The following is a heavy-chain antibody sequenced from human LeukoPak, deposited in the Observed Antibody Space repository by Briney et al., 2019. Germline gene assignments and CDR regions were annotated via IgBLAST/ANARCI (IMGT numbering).Heavy chain of an antibody. D-gene: IGHD5-18*01. J-gene: IGHJ6*03. CDR3: ARWMYGYSPNGGYYYYYMDV. Sequence: ASVKVSCKASGYTFTSYGISWVRQAPGQGLEWMGWISAYNGNTNYAQKLQGRVTMTTDTSTSTAYMELRSLRSDDTAVYYCARWMYGYSPNGGYYYYYMDVWGKGTTVTVSS. CDR1: GYTFTSYG. V-gene: IGHV1-18*01. CDR2: ISAYNGNT.